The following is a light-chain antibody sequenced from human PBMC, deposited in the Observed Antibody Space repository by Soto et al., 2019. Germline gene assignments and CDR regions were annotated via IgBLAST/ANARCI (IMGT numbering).Light chain of an antibody. CDR2: GAS. CDR1: QYIGSN. V-gene: IGKV3-15*01. J-gene: IGKJ5*01. Sequence: EIVLTQSPGTLSVSRGETATLSCRASQYIGSNLAWYQQKPGQAPGLLIYGASTRATGIPARFSGFGSGTEFALTISSLQSEDFAVYYCERYNNWPITFGQGTRLEIK. CDR3: ERYNNWPIT.